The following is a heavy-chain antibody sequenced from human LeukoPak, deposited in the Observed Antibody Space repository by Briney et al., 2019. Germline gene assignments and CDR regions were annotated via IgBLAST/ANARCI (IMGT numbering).Heavy chain of an antibody. D-gene: IGHD6-13*01. CDR2: ISSSSSYI. CDR1: GFTFSSYS. J-gene: IGHJ6*02. Sequence: PGGSLRLSCAASGFTFSSYSMNWVRQAPGKGLEWVSSISSSSSYIYYADSVKGRFTISRDNAKNSLYLQMNSLRAEDTAVYYCAREYSSSWYAYYHYGMDVWGQGTTVTVSS. V-gene: IGHV3-21*01. CDR3: AREYSSSWYAYYHYGMDV.